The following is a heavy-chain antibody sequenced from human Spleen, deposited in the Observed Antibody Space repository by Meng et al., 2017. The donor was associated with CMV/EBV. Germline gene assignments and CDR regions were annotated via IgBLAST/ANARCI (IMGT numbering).Heavy chain of an antibody. CDR1: GFTFSSYA. Sequence: GGSLRLSCAASGFTFSSYAVNWVRQAPGKGLEWVSTISGSVTTTYTYYADSVRGRFTISRDNSKNTLYLQMNGLRAEDTAVYYCAKVRYCTNGVCYVSSVDYWGQGTLVTVSS. V-gene: IGHV3-23*01. J-gene: IGHJ4*02. D-gene: IGHD2-8*01. CDR2: ISGSVTTTYT. CDR3: AKVRYCTNGVCYVSSVDY.